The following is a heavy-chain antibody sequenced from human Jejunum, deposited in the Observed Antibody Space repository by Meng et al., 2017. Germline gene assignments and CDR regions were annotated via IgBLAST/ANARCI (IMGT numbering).Heavy chain of an antibody. CDR1: SGSFTGYY. V-gene: IGHV4-34*01. CDR2: IHQTGST. Sequence: QVHLQQWGAGLLKPSETLSLTCTVYSGSFTGYYWSWVRQSPGKGLEWIGEIHQTGSTNYSPSLQSRVTISIDTSKNEFSLELRSVTAADTAVYYCARYLWSRGLFDSWGQGTLVTGSS. D-gene: IGHD2-21*01. CDR3: ARYLWSRGLFDS. J-gene: IGHJ5*01.